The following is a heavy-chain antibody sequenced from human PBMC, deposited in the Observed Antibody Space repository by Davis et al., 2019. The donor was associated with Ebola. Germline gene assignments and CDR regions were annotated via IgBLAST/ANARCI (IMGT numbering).Heavy chain of an antibody. J-gene: IGHJ4*02. CDR1: GFSFSSYG. CDR3: ARGSGWYTEYYFDY. CDR2: IWYDGSNK. D-gene: IGHD6-19*01. V-gene: IGHV3-33*08. Sequence: PGGSLRLSCAASGFSFSSYGMHWVRQAPGKGLEWVAVIWYDGSNKYYADSVKGRFTISRDNSKNTLYLQMNSLRAEDTAVYYCARGSGWYTEYYFDYRGQGTLVTVSS.